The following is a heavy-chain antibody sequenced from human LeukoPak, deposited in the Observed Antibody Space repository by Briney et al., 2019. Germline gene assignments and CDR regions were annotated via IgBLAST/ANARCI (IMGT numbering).Heavy chain of an antibody. CDR2: INPSGGST. CDR3: ARTSGSYYHDY. CDR1: GYTFTSYY. V-gene: IGHV1-46*01. Sequence: ASVKVSCKASGYTFTSYYMHWVRQAPGQGLEWMGIINPSGGSTSYAQKFQGRVTMTRDTTTSTVYMELSSLRSEDTAVYYCARTSGSYYHDYWGQGTLVTVSS. D-gene: IGHD1-26*01. J-gene: IGHJ4*02.